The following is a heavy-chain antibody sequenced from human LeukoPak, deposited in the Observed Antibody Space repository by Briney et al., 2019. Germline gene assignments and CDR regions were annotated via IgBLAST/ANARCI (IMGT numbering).Heavy chain of an antibody. Sequence: SETLSPTCAVSGDSITSSNYYWGWIRQPPGKGLEWIGSIYYSGSSYYNPSLKSRVTISVDTSKNQFSLRLKSVTAADTAVYYCATPRKYDLWTGFSTYFDYWGQGILVTVSS. CDR2: IYYSGSS. CDR1: GDSITSSNYY. V-gene: IGHV4-39*01. CDR3: ATPRKYDLWTGFSTYFDY. J-gene: IGHJ4*02. D-gene: IGHD3/OR15-3a*01.